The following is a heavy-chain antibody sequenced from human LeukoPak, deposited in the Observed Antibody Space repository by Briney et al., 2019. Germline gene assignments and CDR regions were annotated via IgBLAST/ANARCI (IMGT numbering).Heavy chain of an antibody. J-gene: IGHJ6*03. D-gene: IGHD3-3*01. CDR3: ARCNQPYDFWSGYYGYYYYYYMDV. CDR2: IKQDGSEK. Sequence: QTGGSLRLSCAASGFTFSSYWMSWVRQAPGKGLEWVANIKQDGSEKYYVDSVKGRFTISRDNAKNSLYLQMNSLRAEDTAVYYCARCNQPYDFWSGYYGYYYYYYMDVWGKGTTVTVSS. V-gene: IGHV3-7*01. CDR1: GFTFSSYW.